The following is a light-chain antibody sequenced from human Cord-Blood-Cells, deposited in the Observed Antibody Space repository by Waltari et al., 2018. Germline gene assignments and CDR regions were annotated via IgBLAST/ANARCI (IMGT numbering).Light chain of an antibody. CDR3: SSYTSSSTV. V-gene: IGLV2-14*01. CDR2: EVS. J-gene: IGLJ3*02. CDR1: SSDVGGYTY. Sequence: QSALTQPASVSGSPGQSITISCTGTSSDVGGYTYVSWYQQHPGKVPKLMIYEVSNRPSGVSNRFSGSKSGNTASLTISGLQAEDEADYYCSSYTSSSTVFGGGTKLTVL.